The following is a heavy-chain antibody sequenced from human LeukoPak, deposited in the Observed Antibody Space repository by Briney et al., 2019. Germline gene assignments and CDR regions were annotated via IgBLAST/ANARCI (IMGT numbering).Heavy chain of an antibody. V-gene: IGHV3-49*04. J-gene: IGHJ6*03. CDR3: ARGVEYYYSPYYMDV. Sequence: GGSLRLSCTGSGFTFGDYTLSWVRQAPGKGLEWVGFIRSKAFGVTTEYAASVKGRFTISRDNAKNSLYLQMNSLRAEDTAVYYCARGVEYYYSPYYMDVWGKGTTVTISS. CDR2: IRSKAFGVTT. CDR1: GFTFGDYT.